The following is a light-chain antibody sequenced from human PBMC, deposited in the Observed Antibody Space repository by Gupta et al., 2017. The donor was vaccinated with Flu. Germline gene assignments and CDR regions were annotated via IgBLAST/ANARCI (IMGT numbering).Light chain of an antibody. CDR1: SNDVGGYNF. V-gene: IGLV2-14*01. Sequence: QSALTQPASVSGSPGQSITISCTGTSNDVGGYNFVSWYQQHPGKAPRLLIYEVSNRPSGVSSRFSGSKSGNTASLTISGLQAEDEGNYYCCSYTTSYTLVFGGGTKLTVL. CDR3: CSYTTSYTLV. J-gene: IGLJ3*02. CDR2: EVS.